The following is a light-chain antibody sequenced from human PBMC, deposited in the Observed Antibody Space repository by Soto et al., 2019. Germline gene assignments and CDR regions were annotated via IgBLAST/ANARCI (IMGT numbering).Light chain of an antibody. Sequence: QPVLTQPASVSGSPGQSITISCTGTSSDIGDYKYVSWYKQHPGKAPKLMIYDVSNRPSGVSNRFSGSKSGNTASLTISGLQAEDEADYYCSSYTDSSFVIFGGGTKLTVL. CDR2: DVS. V-gene: IGLV2-14*03. CDR1: SSDIGDYKY. CDR3: SSYTDSSFVI. J-gene: IGLJ2*01.